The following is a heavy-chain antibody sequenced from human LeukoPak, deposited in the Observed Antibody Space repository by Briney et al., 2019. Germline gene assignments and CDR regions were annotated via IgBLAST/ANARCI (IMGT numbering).Heavy chain of an antibody. CDR3: AREPAGRGGRSIAVADDAFDI. J-gene: IGHJ3*02. CDR2: INSDWSST. D-gene: IGHD6-19*01. V-gene: IGHV3-74*01. CDR1: GFTLNSYW. Sequence: PGGSLRLSCAVSGFTLNSYWMQWVRHAPGKGLVWVSRINSDWSSTSYADSVKRRLTISRHNAKHTLYLQMKSLRAEDTAVYYCAREPAGRGGRSIAVADDAFDIWGEGTMVTVSS.